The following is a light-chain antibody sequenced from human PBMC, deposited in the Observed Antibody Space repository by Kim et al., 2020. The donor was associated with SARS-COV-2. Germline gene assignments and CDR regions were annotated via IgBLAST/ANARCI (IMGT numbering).Light chain of an antibody. CDR3: QVWASSSDHYF. Sequence: SYELTQPPSVSVAPGKTARITCGGNNIGSKSVHWYQQKPGQAPVLVIYYDSDRPSGIPERFSGSNSGNTATLTISRVEAGAEADYYCQVWASSSDHYFFG. CDR1: NIGSKS. J-gene: IGLJ1*01. CDR2: YDS. V-gene: IGLV3-21*04.